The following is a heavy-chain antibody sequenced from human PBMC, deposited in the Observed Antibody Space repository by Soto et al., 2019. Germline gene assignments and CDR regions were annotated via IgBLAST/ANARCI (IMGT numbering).Heavy chain of an antibody. CDR3: AREYGSGSSPPWFDP. Sequence: PGGSLRLSCAASGFTFDDYGMSWVRQVPGKGLEWVSGSNSNGDMTFYADSVKGLFTISRDNAKNSLYLQMNSLRVEDTALYHCAREYGSGSSPPWFDPWGQGTLVTVSS. D-gene: IGHD3-10*01. CDR2: SNSNGDMT. J-gene: IGHJ5*02. CDR1: GFTFDDYG. V-gene: IGHV3-20*01.